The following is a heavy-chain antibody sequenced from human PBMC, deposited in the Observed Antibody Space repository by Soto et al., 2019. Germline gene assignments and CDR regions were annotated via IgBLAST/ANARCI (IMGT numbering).Heavy chain of an antibody. CDR2: IGVGSGNT. D-gene: IGHD3-3*01. V-gene: IGHV1-58*01. J-gene: IGHJ4*02. CDR1: GFTFTSSA. Sequence: GASVKVSCKASGFTFTSSAVQWVRQARGQRLEWVGWIGVGSGNTNYAQKFQERVTITRDMSTSTAYMELSSLRSEDTAVYYCAAGLSAYYVFWSGSYKIEDGRDYWGQGTLVSASS. CDR3: AAGLSAYYVFWSGSYKIEDGRDY.